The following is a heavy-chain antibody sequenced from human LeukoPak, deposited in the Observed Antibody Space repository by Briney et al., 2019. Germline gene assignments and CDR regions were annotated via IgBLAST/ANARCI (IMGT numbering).Heavy chain of an antibody. CDR1: GYTFTSCA. Sequence: GASVKVSCKASGYTFTSCAISWVRQAPGQGLEWMGWISAYNGNTNYAQKLQGRVTMTRDTSISTAYMELSRLRSDDTAVYYCARELGSSRAYWGQGTLVTVSS. CDR3: ARELGSSRAY. CDR2: ISAYNGNT. V-gene: IGHV1-18*01. D-gene: IGHD6-6*01. J-gene: IGHJ4*02.